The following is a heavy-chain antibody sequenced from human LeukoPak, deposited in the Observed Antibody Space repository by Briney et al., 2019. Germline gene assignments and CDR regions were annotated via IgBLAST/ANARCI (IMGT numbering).Heavy chain of an antibody. CDR1: GFTFSNFW. V-gene: IGHV3-7*05. Sequence: GGSLRLSCAASGFTFSNFWMSWVRQAPGKGLEWVANIKEDGSEKYYVDSVKGRFTISRDNAKNSLYLQMNSLRVEDTAVYYCARRVATIQDYWGQGTLVTVSS. D-gene: IGHD5-12*01. J-gene: IGHJ4*02. CDR2: IKEDGSEK. CDR3: ARRVATIQDY.